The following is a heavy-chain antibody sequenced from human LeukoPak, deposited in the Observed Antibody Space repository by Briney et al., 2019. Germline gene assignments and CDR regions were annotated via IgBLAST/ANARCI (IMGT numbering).Heavy chain of an antibody. V-gene: IGHV1-18*01. CDR3: ARDKVLRSPGDSFDY. CDR2: ISAYNGNT. Sequence: ASVTVSCTASGYTFTSYGISWERQAPGQGLEWMGWISAYNGNTNYAQKLQGKVTMTTDTSTSTAYMELRSLRSDDTAVYYCARDKVLRSPGDSFDYWGQGTLVTVSS. J-gene: IGHJ4*02. CDR1: GYTFTSYG. D-gene: IGHD1-14*01.